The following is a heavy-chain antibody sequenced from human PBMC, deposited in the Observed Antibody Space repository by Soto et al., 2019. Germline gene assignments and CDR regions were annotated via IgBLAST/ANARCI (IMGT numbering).Heavy chain of an antibody. V-gene: IGHV3-33*01. D-gene: IGHD2-15*01. CDR1: GFTFSSYD. CDR2: IWYDGSNK. J-gene: IGHJ4*02. CDR3: ARAEREAQGYCSGGRCYYFEY. Sequence: GGSLRLSCAASGFTFSSYDMHWVRQAPGKGLEWLALIWYDGSNKYYADSVKGRFTISRDNSKNTLYLQVNSLRADDTAVYYCARAEREAQGYCSGGRCYYFEYWGQGTLVTVSS.